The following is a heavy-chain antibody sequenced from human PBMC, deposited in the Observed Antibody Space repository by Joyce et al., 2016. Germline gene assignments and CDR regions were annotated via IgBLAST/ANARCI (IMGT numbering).Heavy chain of an antibody. CDR2: INPNSGGT. CDR3: ARAHFYDNTGYPI. CDR1: GYTFTGYY. Sequence: QVQLVQSGAEVKKPGASVKVSCKASGYTFTGYYMHWVRQAPGQGLEGMGWINPNSGGTNDAQKFQGRVTMTRDTSISTAYMELSRLRSDDTAIYYCARAHFYDNTGYPIWGRGTLVTVSS. D-gene: IGHD3-22*01. V-gene: IGHV1-2*02. J-gene: IGHJ4*02.